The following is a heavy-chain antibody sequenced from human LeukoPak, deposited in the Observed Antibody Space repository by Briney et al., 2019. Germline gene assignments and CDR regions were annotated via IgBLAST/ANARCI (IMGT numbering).Heavy chain of an antibody. J-gene: IGHJ4*02. D-gene: IGHD6-19*01. Sequence: GGSLRLTCAASGFTFSSYGMHWVRQAPGKRLEWVAVISYDGSNKYYADSVKGRFTISRDNSKNTLYLQMNSLRAEDTAVYYCAKDGRSSGWYDIDYFDYWGQGTLVTVSS. CDR3: AKDGRSSGWYDIDYFDY. CDR1: GFTFSSYG. CDR2: ISYDGSNK. V-gene: IGHV3-30*18.